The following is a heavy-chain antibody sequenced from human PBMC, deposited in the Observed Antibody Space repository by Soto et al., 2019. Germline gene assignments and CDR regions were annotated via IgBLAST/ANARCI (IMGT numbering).Heavy chain of an antibody. D-gene: IGHD5-12*01. V-gene: IGHV1-3*01. CDR3: VIDSPIGSVFSGNDDIDS. Sequence: ASVKVSCKASGYTFTSYAMHWVRQAPGQRLEWMGWINAGNGNTKYSQKFQGRVTITRDTSASTAYMELSSLRSEDTAVYYCVIDSPIGSVFSGNDDIDSWGQGTPVTVSS. CDR1: GYTFTSYA. J-gene: IGHJ4*02. CDR2: INAGNGNT.